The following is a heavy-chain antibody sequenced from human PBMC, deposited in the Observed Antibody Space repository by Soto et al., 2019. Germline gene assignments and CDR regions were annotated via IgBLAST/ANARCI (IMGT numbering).Heavy chain of an antibody. D-gene: IGHD3-22*01. CDR1: GDTLTELS. CDR3: ATGLYYDSSGYYYVPGDY. V-gene: IGHV1-24*01. Sequence: TSVKLSCTVSGDTLTELSMHWVRQAPGKGLEWMGGFDPEDGETIYAQKFQGRVTMTEDTSTDTAYMELSSLRSEDTAVYYCATGLYYDSSGYYYVPGDYWGQGTLVTVSS. CDR2: FDPEDGET. J-gene: IGHJ4*02.